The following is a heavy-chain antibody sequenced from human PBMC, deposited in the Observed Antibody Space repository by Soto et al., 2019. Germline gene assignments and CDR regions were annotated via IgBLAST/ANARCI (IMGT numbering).Heavy chain of an antibody. CDR1: GFTFSDNA. V-gene: IGHV3-23*01. CDR3: AKSLSPPVTYGLDV. CDR2: ISDDGDST. D-gene: IGHD5-18*01. Sequence: PGGSLRLSCGASGFTFSDNAMTWVRQAPGKGLEWVSSISDDGDSTYYADYVKGRFAVSIDNSKNTLFLHMNSLRAEDTAVYYCAKSLSPPVTYGLDVCRQGPSVPVSS. J-gene: IGHJ6*02.